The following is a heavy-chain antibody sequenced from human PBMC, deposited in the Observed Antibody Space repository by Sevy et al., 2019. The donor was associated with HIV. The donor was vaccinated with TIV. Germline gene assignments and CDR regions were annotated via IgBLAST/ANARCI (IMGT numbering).Heavy chain of an antibody. CDR1: GFTFSGSA. J-gene: IGHJ4*02. Sequence: GGSLRLSCAASGFTFSGSAMHWVRQASGKGLEWVGRIRSKANSYATAYAASVKGRFTISRDDSKNTAYLQMNSLKTEDTAVYYCIRAGRDTAMVMVDYWGQGTLVTVSS. V-gene: IGHV3-73*01. D-gene: IGHD5-18*01. CDR3: IRAGRDTAMVMVDY. CDR2: IRSKANSYAT.